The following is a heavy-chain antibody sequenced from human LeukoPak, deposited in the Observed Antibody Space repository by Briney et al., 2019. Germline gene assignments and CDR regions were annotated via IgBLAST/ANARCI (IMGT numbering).Heavy chain of an antibody. CDR2: IKSKADGGTT. Sequence: PGGSLRLSCAASGFTFINAWMSWVRQAPGKGLEWVGRIKSKADGGTTDYAAPVKGRFTISRDDSENTLYLQINSLKTEDTAVYYCTTDRGPAFDYWGQGTLVTVSS. CDR1: GFTFINAW. V-gene: IGHV3-15*01. D-gene: IGHD1-26*01. CDR3: TTDRGPAFDY. J-gene: IGHJ4*02.